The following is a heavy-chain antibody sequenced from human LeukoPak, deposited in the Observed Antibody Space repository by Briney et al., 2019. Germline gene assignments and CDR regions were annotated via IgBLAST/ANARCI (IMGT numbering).Heavy chain of an antibody. CDR2: MNPNSGNT. CDR1: GYTFSSYD. D-gene: IGHD3-10*01. CDR3: ARITKASGSYSPY. J-gene: IGHJ4*02. Sequence: ASVKVSCKASGYTFSSYDINWVRQAPGQGLEWMGWMNPNSGNTGYAQKFQGRVTITRNTSRSTAYMELSSLRSEDTAVYYCARITKASGSYSPYWGQGTLVTVSS. V-gene: IGHV1-8*01.